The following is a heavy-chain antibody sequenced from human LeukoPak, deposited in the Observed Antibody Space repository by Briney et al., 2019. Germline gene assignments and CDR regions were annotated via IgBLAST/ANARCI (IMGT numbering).Heavy chain of an antibody. J-gene: IGHJ6*02. CDR2: INHSGST. V-gene: IGHV4-34*01. CDR3: ARGGAVTTGMGMDV. D-gene: IGHD4-11*01. Sequence: SETLSLTCAVYGGSFSGYYWSWLRQPPGKGLEWIGEINHSGSTNYNPSLKSRVTISVDTSKNQFSLKLSSVPAADTAVYYCARGGAVTTGMGMDVWGQGTTVTVSS. CDR1: GGSFSGYY.